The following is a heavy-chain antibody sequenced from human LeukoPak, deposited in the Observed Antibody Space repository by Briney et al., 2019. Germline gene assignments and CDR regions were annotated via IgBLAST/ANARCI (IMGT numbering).Heavy chain of an antibody. J-gene: IGHJ6*02. D-gene: IGHD1-14*01. CDR1: GFIFSSYG. CDR2: IRNDGSHK. V-gene: IGHV3-30*02. Sequence: GGPLTLSCAASGFIFSSYGMHWVRQAPGKGLEWVAVIRNDGSHKYYGASVKGRFSISRDNSKNTLSLQMNSLGPEDTAVYYCVKDRVTEAYGMEVWGQGTTVTVSS. CDR3: VKDRVTEAYGMEV.